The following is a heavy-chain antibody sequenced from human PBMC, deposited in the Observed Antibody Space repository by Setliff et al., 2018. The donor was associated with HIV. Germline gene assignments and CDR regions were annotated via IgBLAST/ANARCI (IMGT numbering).Heavy chain of an antibody. CDR1: GYTFTSYY. D-gene: IGHD2-8*01. Sequence: GASVKVSCKASGYTFTSYYMHWVRQAPGQGLEWMGIINPSDGSTSYAQKFQGRVTMTRDTSTSTVYMELRSLRAEDTAVYYCARVRPLGYCSTGACPPDYWGQGTLVTVSS. V-gene: IGHV1-46*01. CDR3: ARVRPLGYCSTGACPPDY. J-gene: IGHJ4*02. CDR2: INPSDGST.